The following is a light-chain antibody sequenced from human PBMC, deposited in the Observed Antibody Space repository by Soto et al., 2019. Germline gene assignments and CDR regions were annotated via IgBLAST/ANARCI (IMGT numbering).Light chain of an antibody. Sequence: QSALTQPPSASGSPGQSVTISCTGTSSDVGGSNFVSWYQQHPGKAPKLMIYEVSKRPSGVPDRFSGPKSGSTASLTVSGLQAEDEADYYCSSYAGSNNYVFGTGTKLTVL. CDR3: SSYAGSNNYV. CDR1: SSDVGGSNF. J-gene: IGLJ1*01. CDR2: EVS. V-gene: IGLV2-8*01.